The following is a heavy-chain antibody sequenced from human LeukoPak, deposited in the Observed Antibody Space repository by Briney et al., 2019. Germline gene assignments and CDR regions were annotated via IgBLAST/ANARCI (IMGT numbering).Heavy chain of an antibody. V-gene: IGHV3-30*14. J-gene: IGHJ4*02. D-gene: IGHD6-13*01. CDR1: GFTFSTYP. Sequence: QPGGSLRLSCAVSGFTFSTYPMYWVRQAPDKGLQWLAGISSDGNNKYYVDSVKGRFTISRDNSKNTLYLQMNSLRLEDTAVYYCARKVAAAGGKGGFDFWGQGTLVTVSS. CDR3: ARKVAAAGGKGGFDF. CDR2: ISSDGNNK.